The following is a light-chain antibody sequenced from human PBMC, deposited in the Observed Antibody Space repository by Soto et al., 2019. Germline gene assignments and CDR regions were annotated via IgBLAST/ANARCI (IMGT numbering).Light chain of an antibody. J-gene: IGKJ1*01. CDR3: QQYDHLPRT. CDR1: QEISNY. V-gene: IGKV1-33*01. CDR2: DAS. Sequence: DIQMIQSPSSLSASVGDRVTITCQASQEISNYLNWYQQKPGKAPKLLIYDASNLERGDPSRFSGRGSGTDFTFTISSLQPEDFATYYCQQYDHLPRTFGRGTKVELK.